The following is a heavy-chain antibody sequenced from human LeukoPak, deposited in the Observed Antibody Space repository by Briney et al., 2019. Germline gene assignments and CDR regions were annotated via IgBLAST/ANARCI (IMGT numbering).Heavy chain of an antibody. D-gene: IGHD4-17*01. J-gene: IGHJ4*02. CDR2: INPSGGST. CDR3: ARDSSYGDQPYYFDY. Sequence: ASVKVSCKASGYTFISYYMHWVRQAPGQGLEWMGIINPSGGSTSYAQKFQGRVTMTRDTSTSTVYMELSSLRSEDTAVYYCARDSSYGDQPYYFDYWGQGTLVTVSS. V-gene: IGHV1-46*01. CDR1: GYTFISYY.